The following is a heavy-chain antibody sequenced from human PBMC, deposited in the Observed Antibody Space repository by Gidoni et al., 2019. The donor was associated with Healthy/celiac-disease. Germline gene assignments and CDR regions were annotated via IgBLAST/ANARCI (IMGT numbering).Heavy chain of an antibody. J-gene: IGHJ6*02. V-gene: IGHV1-46*01. D-gene: IGHD5-18*01. CDR2: INPSGGST. CDR3: ARETRVDTAMVIWYYYGMDV. CDR1: GYTFTSYS. Sequence: QVQLVQSGAEVKKPGASVKVSCKASGYTFTSYSMHWVRQAPGQGLEWMGIINPSGGSTSYAQKFQGRVTMTRDTSTSTVYMELSSLRSEDTAVYYCARETRVDTAMVIWYYYGMDVWGQGTTVTVSS.